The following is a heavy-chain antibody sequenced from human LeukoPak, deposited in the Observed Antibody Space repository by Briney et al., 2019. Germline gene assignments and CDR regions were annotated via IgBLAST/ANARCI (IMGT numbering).Heavy chain of an antibody. CDR2: IDFSGSSL. Sequence: KTGGSLRLSCAASGFTFSDYYMNWIRQAPGKGLEWISYIDFSGSSLYYAVSVKGRFTISRDNAKNSLYLQMNSLRAEDTAVYYCVREVVIVPDYYYYGMDVWGQGTTVTVSS. CDR3: VREVVIVPDYYYYGMDV. D-gene: IGHD2/OR15-2a*01. CDR1: GFTFSDYY. J-gene: IGHJ6*02. V-gene: IGHV3-11*01.